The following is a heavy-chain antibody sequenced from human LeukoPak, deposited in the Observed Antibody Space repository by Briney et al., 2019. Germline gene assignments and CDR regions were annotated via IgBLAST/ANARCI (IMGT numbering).Heavy chain of an antibody. Sequence: SETLPLTCTVSGASISGSPFYWTWIRQLPGKGLERIGYVFHSWGTFYNPSLKSRQISMPVDTSKNLFSPELSFVTASDTALYYCASERRESGPTNCFDPWGRGALVTVSS. CDR3: ASERRESGPTNCFDP. V-gene: IGHV4-31*03. CDR2: VFHSWGT. CDR1: GASISGSPFY. D-gene: IGHD3-3*01. J-gene: IGHJ5*02.